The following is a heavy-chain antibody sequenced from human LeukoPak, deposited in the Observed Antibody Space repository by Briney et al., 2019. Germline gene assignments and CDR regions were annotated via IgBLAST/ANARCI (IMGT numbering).Heavy chain of an antibody. CDR2: ISGSGGST. D-gene: IGHD3-22*01. CDR3: AKSFRSSGLYYFDY. V-gene: IGHV3-23*01. J-gene: IGHJ4*02. Sequence: PGGSLRLSCAASGFTFSSYGMHWVRQAPGKGLEWVSAISGSGGSTYYADSVKGRFTISRDNSKNTLYLQMNSLRAEDTAVYYCAKSFRSSGLYYFDYWGQGTLVTVSS. CDR1: GFTFSSYG.